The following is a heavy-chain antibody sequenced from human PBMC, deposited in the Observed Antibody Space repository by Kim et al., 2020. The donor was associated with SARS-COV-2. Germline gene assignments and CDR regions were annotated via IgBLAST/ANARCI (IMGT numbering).Heavy chain of an antibody. CDR3: ARGGALTVFADY. V-gene: IGHV3-11*01. D-gene: IGHD1-26*01. J-gene: IGHJ4*02. Sequence: GGSLRLSCAASGFDFSRFYMTWTRQSPGKGLEWISYITSGGGTTYYADSVKGRFTISRDNADNSLYLQMRDLRVEDSAIYYCARGGALTVFADYWGQGTL. CDR2: ITSGGGTT. CDR1: GFDFSRFY.